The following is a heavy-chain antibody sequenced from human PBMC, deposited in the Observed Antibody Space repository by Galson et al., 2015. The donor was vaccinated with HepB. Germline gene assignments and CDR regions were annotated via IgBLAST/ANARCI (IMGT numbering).Heavy chain of an antibody. D-gene: IGHD2-15*01. CDR2: IDPSDSYT. Sequence: QSGAEVKKPGESLRISCKGSGYSFTSYWISWVRQMPGKGLEWMGRIDPSDSYTNYSPSFQGHVTISADKSISTAYLQWSSLKASDTAMYYCARHSPQYCSGGSCQPGAFDIWGQGTMVTVSS. CDR3: ARHSPQYCSGGSCQPGAFDI. V-gene: IGHV5-10-1*01. J-gene: IGHJ3*02. CDR1: GYSFTSYW.